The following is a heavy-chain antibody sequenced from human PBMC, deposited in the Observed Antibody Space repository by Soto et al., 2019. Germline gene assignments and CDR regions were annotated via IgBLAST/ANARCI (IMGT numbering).Heavy chain of an antibody. CDR3: ARSYDILTGYSGFDY. V-gene: IGHV3-21*01. D-gene: IGHD3-9*01. CDR2: ISSSSSFI. CDR1: GFTFSSSS. Sequence: EVQLVESGGGLVKPGGSLRLSCAASGFTFSSSSMNWVRQTPGKGLEWVSSISSSSSFIYYADSVKGRFTISRDNAKNSLYLQMNSLRAEDTAMFYCARSYDILTGYSGFDYWGQGTLVTVSS. J-gene: IGHJ4*02.